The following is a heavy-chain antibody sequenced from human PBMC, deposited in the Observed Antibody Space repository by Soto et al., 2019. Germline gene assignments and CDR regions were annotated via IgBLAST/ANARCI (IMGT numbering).Heavy chain of an antibody. CDR1: GSINNHH. J-gene: IGHJ4*02. CDR3: AKVTPRDPIAVAGPLVS. V-gene: IGHV1-46*02. CDR2: FNNSGIST. Sequence: QVHLVQSGAEVKKPGASVNVSCQASGSINNHHMHYVRQAPRRRREWMGRFNNSGISTTYAQQLQGRVTITRDTSTSTVDMELSRLTSEDTAVDFCAKVTPRDPIAVAGPLVSLGQGTLVIVSS. D-gene: IGHD6-19*01.